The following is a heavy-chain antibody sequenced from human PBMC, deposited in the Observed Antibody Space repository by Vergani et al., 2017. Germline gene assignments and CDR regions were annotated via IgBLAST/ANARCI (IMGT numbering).Heavy chain of an antibody. D-gene: IGHD6-6*01. V-gene: IGHV3-23*01. CDR3: AKSGFVGAFET. CDR1: GFTFSACP. CDR2: ISARYPST. Sequence: EVQLLQSGGGVIQPGGSVRLSCAASGFTFSACPMTWVRQAPGKGLEWVSAISARYPSTYYADSVKGRFTISRDNAKNSLHLHMSSLRVEDTAVYFCAKSGFVGAFETWGQGTMVTVSS. J-gene: IGHJ3*02.